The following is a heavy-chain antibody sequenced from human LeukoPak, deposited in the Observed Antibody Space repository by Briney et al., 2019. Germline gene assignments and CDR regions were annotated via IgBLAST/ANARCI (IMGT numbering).Heavy chain of an antibody. CDR2: INPNSGGT. D-gene: IGHD2-2*01. CDR3: ARAGRVVVVPAATGMDV. CDR1: GYTFTGYY. V-gene: IGHV1-2*02. J-gene: IGHJ6*02. Sequence: ASVKVSCKASGYTFTGYYMHWVRQAPGQGLEWMGWINPNSGGTNYAQKFQGRVTMTRDTSISTAYMELSRLRSDDTAVYYCARAGRVVVVPAATGMDVWGQGTTVTVSS.